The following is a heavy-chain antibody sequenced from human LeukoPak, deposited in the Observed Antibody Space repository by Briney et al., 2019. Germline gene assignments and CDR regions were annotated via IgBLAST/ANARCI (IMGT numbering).Heavy chain of an antibody. CDR1: GFTFSNYR. CDR3: AKATYSNYIFGQIDY. CDR2: ISSTSTNI. J-gene: IGHJ4*02. Sequence: GGSLRLSCAASGFTFSNYRMSWVRQAPGKGLEWLSYISSTSTNIYYADSVKGRFTISRDSAKNSLYLQMNSLRAEDTAVYYCAKATYSNYIFGQIDYWGQGTLVTVSS. D-gene: IGHD4-11*01. V-gene: IGHV3-48*01.